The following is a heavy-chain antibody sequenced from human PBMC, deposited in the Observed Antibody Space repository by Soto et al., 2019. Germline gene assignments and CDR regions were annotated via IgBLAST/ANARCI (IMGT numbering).Heavy chain of an antibody. D-gene: IGHD2-2*01. CDR3: ARGAPIVVVPAAQTYYYYGMDV. Sequence: ASVKVSCKASGYTFTGYYMHWVRQAPGQGLEWMGWINPNSGGTDYAQKFQGWVTMTRDTSISTAYMELSRLRSDDTAVYYCARGAPIVVVPAAQTYYYYGMDVWGQGTTVTVSS. CDR2: INPNSGGT. V-gene: IGHV1-2*04. J-gene: IGHJ6*02. CDR1: GYTFTGYY.